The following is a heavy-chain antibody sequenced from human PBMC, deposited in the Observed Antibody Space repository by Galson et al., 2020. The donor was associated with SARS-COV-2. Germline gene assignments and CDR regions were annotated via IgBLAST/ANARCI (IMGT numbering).Heavy chain of an antibody. V-gene: IGHV3-23*01. Sequence: GESLKISCAASGFTFSSYALSWVRPAPGKGLEWVSAISGSGGSTYYADSVKGRFTISRDNSKNTLDLQMNSLRAEDTAVYYCAKDPTLQYSSGWPYYFDYWGQGTLVTVSS. CDR3: AKDPTLQYSSGWPYYFDY. CDR2: ISGSGGST. J-gene: IGHJ4*02. CDR1: GFTFSSYA. D-gene: IGHD6-19*01.